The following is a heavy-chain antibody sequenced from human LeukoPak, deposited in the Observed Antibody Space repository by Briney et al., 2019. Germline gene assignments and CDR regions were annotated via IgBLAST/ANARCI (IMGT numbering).Heavy chain of an antibody. J-gene: IGHJ6*03. CDR3: ARVHYSYYYMDV. Sequence: SETLSLTCAVYGGSFSGYYWSWIRQPPGKGLEWIGEINHSGSTNYNLSLKSRVTISVDTSKNQFSLKLSSVTAADTAVYYCARVHYSYYYMDVWGKGTTVTVSS. D-gene: IGHD3-10*01. V-gene: IGHV4-34*01. CDR1: GGSFSGYY. CDR2: INHSGST.